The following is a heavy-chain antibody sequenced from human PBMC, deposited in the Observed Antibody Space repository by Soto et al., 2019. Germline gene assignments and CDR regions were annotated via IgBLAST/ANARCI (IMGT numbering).Heavy chain of an antibody. CDR2: NYTEGST. J-gene: IGHJ5*02. Sequence: ASKTLFLTCTVSGDSVSSVGFHSAWLRRPPGKGLEWIGYNYTEGSTYYRPSLESRVTMSLDTSKNQFSLRLTSVTAADTAVYYCARGQRFSHRFDPWGQGTLVTVSS. CDR1: GDSVSSVGFH. D-gene: IGHD3-3*01. CDR3: ARGQRFSHRFDP. V-gene: IGHV4-30-2*01.